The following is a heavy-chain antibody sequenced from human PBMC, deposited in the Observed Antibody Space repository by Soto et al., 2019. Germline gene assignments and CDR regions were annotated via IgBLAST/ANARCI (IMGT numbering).Heavy chain of an antibody. CDR3: ARQLKGCGSTSCFNYFYYGLDV. D-gene: IGHD2-2*01. CDR1: GYDFTNYW. Sequence: GESLKISCKGSGYDFTNYWIAWVRLMPGKGLEWMGIIYPADSDTRYNPSFQGQVTISADKSISTAYLQWSSLKASDTAMYYCARQLKGCGSTSCFNYFYYGLDVWGRGITVTVSS. V-gene: IGHV5-51*01. J-gene: IGHJ6*02. CDR2: IYPADSDT.